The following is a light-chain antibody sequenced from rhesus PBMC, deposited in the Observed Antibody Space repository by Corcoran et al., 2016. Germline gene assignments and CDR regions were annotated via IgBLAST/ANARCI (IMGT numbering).Light chain of an antibody. J-gene: IGKJ4*01. CDR3: QHSYSTPLT. V-gene: IGKV1-33*02. Sequence: DIQMTQSPSSLSAFVGDRVTITCRASQGIINDLAWYQQKPGETPKLLIYGASSLQSGIPSRFSGSGSGTDFTLTVSILQSDDFATYYCQHSYSTPLTFGGGAKVEI. CDR1: QGIIND. CDR2: GAS.